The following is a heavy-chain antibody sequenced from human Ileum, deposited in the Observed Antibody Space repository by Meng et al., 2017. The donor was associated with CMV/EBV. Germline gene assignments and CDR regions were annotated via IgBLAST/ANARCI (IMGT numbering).Heavy chain of an antibody. J-gene: IGHJ6*02. CDR3: ARDGVLWFGELLGGMDV. CDR1: GGSFSGYY. Sequence: SETLSLTCAVYGGSFSGYYGSWIRQPPGKGLEWIGEINHSGSTNYNPSLKSRVTISVDTSKNQFSLKLSSVTAADTAVYYCARDGVLWFGELLGGMDVWGQGTTVTVSS. V-gene: IGHV4-34*01. D-gene: IGHD3-10*01. CDR2: INHSGST.